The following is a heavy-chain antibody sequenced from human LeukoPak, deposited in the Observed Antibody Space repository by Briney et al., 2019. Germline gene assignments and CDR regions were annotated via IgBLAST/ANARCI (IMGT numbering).Heavy chain of an antibody. Sequence: PGGSLRLSCAASGFTFSSYAMSWVRQAPGKGLEWVSAISGSGGSTYYADSVKGRFTISRDNSKNTLYLQMNSLRAEDTAVYYCAKDGDGGSTSCYDYWGQGTLVTVSS. D-gene: IGHD2-2*01. J-gene: IGHJ4*02. V-gene: IGHV3-23*01. CDR2: ISGSGGST. CDR1: GFTFSSYA. CDR3: AKDGDGGSTSCYDY.